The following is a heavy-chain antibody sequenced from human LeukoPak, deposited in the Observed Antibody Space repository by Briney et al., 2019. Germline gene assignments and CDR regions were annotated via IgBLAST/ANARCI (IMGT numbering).Heavy chain of an antibody. CDR2: IYPGYSDA. CDR1: GFTFSSYS. Sequence: PGGSLRLSCAASGFTFSSYSMNWVRQVPGKGLEWMGLIYPGYSDAKYSPSFQGQVTLSVDTSISTAYLQLGGLRASDTAIYYCVRFALSSSLDHWGQGTLVTVSS. J-gene: IGHJ5*02. CDR3: VRFALSSSLDH. D-gene: IGHD6-13*01. V-gene: IGHV5-51*01.